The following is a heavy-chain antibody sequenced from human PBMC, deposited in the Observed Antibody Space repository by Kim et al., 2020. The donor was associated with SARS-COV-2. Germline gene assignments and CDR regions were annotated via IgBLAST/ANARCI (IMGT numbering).Heavy chain of an antibody. V-gene: IGHV3-23*01. J-gene: IGHJ4*02. Sequence: DSVRSRITMSRDNSKNTMYLQMNSLRDDDTAVYYCAKNMGGGQPAYDYWGQGALVTVSS. D-gene: IGHD1-26*01. CDR3: AKNMGGGQPAYDY.